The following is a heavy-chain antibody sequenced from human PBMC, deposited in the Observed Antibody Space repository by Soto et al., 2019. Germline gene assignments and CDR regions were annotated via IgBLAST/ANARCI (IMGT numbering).Heavy chain of an antibody. CDR1: GDSVSSNSAA. CDR2: TYYRSRWNN. CDR3: ERTEGYFDY. Sequence: SQTLSLTCVISGDSVSSNSAAWNWVRQSPSRGLEWLGRTYYRSRWNNDYAVSEKSRITVNADTSKNQFSLQLKSVTPEDTAVYYCERTEGYFDYWGQGTPVTVSS. V-gene: IGHV6-1*01. J-gene: IGHJ4*02.